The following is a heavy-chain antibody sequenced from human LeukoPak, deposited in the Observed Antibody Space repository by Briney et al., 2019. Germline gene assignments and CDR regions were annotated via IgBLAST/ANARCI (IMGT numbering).Heavy chain of an antibody. D-gene: IGHD6-19*01. CDR1: GFTFNNYS. Sequence: PGWSLRLSCAASGFTFNNYSMHWVRQAPGKGLEGVSYISSSSSTIYYADSVKGRFTISRDNAKNSLYLQMNSLRAEDTAVYYCASGGGWVFFNWGQGTLVTVSS. CDR3: ASGGGWVFFN. V-gene: IGHV3-48*01. J-gene: IGHJ4*02. CDR2: ISSSSSTI.